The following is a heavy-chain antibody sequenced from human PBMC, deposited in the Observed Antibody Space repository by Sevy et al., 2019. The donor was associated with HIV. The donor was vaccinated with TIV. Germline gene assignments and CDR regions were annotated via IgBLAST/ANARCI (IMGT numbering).Heavy chain of an antibody. CDR3: ARDPIVVVPADVGFGMDV. D-gene: IGHD2-2*01. Sequence: GGSLRLSCAASGFTFSSYGMHWVRQAPGKGLEWVAVIWYDGSNKYYADSVKGRFTISRDNSKNTLYLQMKSLRAEDTAVYYGARDPIVVVPADVGFGMDVWGQGTTVTVSS. CDR2: IWYDGSNK. CDR1: GFTFSSYG. J-gene: IGHJ6*02. V-gene: IGHV3-33*01.